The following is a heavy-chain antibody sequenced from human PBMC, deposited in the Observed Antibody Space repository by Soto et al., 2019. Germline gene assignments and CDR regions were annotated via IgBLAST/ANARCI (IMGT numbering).Heavy chain of an antibody. CDR2: INPSGGST. Sequence: ASVKVSCKASGYTFTSYYMHWVRQAPGQGLEWMGIINPSGGSTSYAQKFQGRVTMTRDTSTSTVYMELSSLRSEDTAVYYCARDLDSGCSGGSCYKFDYWGQGTLVTVSS. J-gene: IGHJ4*02. V-gene: IGHV1-46*01. CDR1: GYTFTSYY. CDR3: ARDLDSGCSGGSCYKFDY. D-gene: IGHD2-15*01.